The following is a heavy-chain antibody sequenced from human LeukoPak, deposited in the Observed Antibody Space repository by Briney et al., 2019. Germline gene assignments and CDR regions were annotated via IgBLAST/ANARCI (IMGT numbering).Heavy chain of an antibody. CDR3: ARDRPLPSGWYRGFDP. D-gene: IGHD6-19*01. CDR1: GYTSTSYA. J-gene: IGHJ5*02. CDR2: INTDTGNP. V-gene: IGHV7-4-1*02. Sequence: GASVKVSCKASGYTSTSYALNWVRQAPGQGLEWMGWINTDTGNPTYAQGFTGRFVFSLDTSVSTASLQISNLKAEDTAVYYCARDRPLPSGWYRGFDPWGQGPLVTVSS.